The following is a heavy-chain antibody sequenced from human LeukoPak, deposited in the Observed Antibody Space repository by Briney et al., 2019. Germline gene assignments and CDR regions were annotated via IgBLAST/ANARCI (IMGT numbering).Heavy chain of an antibody. J-gene: IGHJ5*02. Sequence: GPSVKVSCKASGYTFTSDYINWVRQPPGRGLEWVGIIHSSGGGIKYAQEFQHRLTVTRDTSTSTIYMELSSRRSEDTAVYYCAGSSHQGNWFYPWGQGTLVAVS. CDR3: AGSSHQGNWFYP. CDR2: IHSSGGGI. V-gene: IGHV1-46*01. D-gene: IGHD1-26*01. CDR1: GYTFTSDY.